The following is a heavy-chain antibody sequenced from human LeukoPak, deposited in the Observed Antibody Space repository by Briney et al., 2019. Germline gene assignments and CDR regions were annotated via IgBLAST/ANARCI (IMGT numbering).Heavy chain of an antibody. CDR1: GFTFSSYA. CDR3: AKGRGVRGGSCLDY. J-gene: IGHJ4*02. CDR2: ISGSGGST. V-gene: IGHV3-23*01. Sequence: GGSLRLSCAASGFTFSSYAMSWVRQAPGRGLEWVSAISGSGGSTYYADSVKGRFTISRDNSKNTLYLQMNSLRAEDTAVYYCAKGRGVRGGSCLDYWGQGTLVTVSS. D-gene: IGHD2-15*01.